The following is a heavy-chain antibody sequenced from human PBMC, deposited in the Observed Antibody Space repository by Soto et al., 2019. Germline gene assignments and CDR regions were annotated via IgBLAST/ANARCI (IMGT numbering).Heavy chain of an antibody. V-gene: IGHV4-31*03. CDR3: ARMNYYGSGSIRWIFDY. CDR1: GGSISSGGYY. CDR2: IYYSGST. D-gene: IGHD3-10*01. J-gene: IGHJ4*02. Sequence: QVQLQESGPGLVKPSQTLSLTCTVSGGSISSGGYYWSWIRQHPGKGLEWLGYIYYSGSTYYNPSLNSRVTISVDTSKNQFSLKLSSVTAADTAVYYCARMNYYGSGSIRWIFDYWGQGTLVTVSS.